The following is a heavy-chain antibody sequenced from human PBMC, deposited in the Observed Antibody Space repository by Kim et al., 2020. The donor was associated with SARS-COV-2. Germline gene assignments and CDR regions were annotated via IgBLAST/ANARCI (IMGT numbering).Heavy chain of an antibody. CDR1: GFTFSSYA. J-gene: IGHJ4*02. Sequence: GGSLRLSCAASGFTFSSYAMHWVRQAPGKGLEWVAVISYDGSNKYYADSVKGRFTISRDNSKNTLYLQMNSLRAEDTAVYYCARGRGWGYFDYWGQGTLVTVSS. CDR2: ISYDGSNK. D-gene: IGHD7-27*01. CDR3: ARGRGWGYFDY. V-gene: IGHV3-30-3*01.